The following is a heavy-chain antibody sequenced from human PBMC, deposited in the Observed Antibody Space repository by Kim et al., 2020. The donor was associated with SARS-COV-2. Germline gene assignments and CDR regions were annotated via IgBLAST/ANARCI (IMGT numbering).Heavy chain of an antibody. Sequence: GGSLRLSCAASGFTFSSYAMSWVRQAPGKGLEWVSAISGSCGSTDYADSVKGRFTISRDNSKNTLYLQMNSLRAEDTAVYYCASPYYDSSGYYYGGFDYWGQGALVTVSS. CDR2: ISGSCGST. V-gene: IGHV3-23*01. CDR1: GFTFSSYA. CDR3: ASPYYDSSGYYYGGFDY. J-gene: IGHJ4*02. D-gene: IGHD3-22*01.